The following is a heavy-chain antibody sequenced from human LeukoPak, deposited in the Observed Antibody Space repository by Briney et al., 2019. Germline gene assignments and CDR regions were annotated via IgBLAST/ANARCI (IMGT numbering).Heavy chain of an antibody. Sequence: PGGSLRHSCAVSGFTFSSYNMHWVRQAPGKGLEWISYISSTSSTIYYADSVKGRLTISRDNAKNLLYLQMNSLRAEDTAVYYCAKTGERDYWGRGTLVTVSS. CDR1: GFTFSSYN. CDR2: ISSTSSTI. CDR3: AKTGERDY. V-gene: IGHV3-48*04. J-gene: IGHJ4*02. D-gene: IGHD7-27*01.